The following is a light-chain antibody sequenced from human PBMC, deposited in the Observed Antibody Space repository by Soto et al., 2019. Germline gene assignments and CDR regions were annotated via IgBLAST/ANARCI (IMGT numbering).Light chain of an antibody. CDR2: AAS. Sequence: AIRMTQSPSSLSASTGARVTITCRASQGISSYLAWYQQKPGKAPKLLIYAASTLQSGVPSRFSGSGSGTDFTLTISCLQSEDFATYYCQQYYSYPHTFGGGTRLEI. V-gene: IGKV1-8*01. J-gene: IGKJ5*01. CDR3: QQYYSYPHT. CDR1: QGISSY.